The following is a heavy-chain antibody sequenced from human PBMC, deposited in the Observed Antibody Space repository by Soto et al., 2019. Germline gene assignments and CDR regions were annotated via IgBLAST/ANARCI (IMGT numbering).Heavy chain of an antibody. D-gene: IGHD5-12*01. CDR3: ARVLVAANFDY. CDR1: RYTFTSYY. CDR2: INPSGGST. V-gene: IGHV1-46*01. Sequence: QVQLVQSGGEVKKPGASVKVSCNASRYTFTSYYMHWVRQAPGQGLEWMGIINPSGGSTSYAQKFQGRVTMTSDTSTSTVYMELSSLRSEDTDVYYCARVLVAANFDYWGQGTLVTVSS. J-gene: IGHJ4*02.